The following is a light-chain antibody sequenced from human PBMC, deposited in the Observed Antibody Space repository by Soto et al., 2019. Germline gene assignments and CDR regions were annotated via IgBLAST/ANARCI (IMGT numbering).Light chain of an antibody. Sequence: QLVLTQSSSASASLGSSVKLTCTLSSGHSSYIIAWHQQQPGKAPRHLMKVEGNGSYNKGSGVPDRFSGSTSGADRYLTISNLQFEDEADYYCETWDSNTRVFGGGTKLTVL. CDR2: VEGNGSY. CDR1: SGHSSYI. CDR3: ETWDSNTRV. V-gene: IGLV4-60*02. J-gene: IGLJ3*02.